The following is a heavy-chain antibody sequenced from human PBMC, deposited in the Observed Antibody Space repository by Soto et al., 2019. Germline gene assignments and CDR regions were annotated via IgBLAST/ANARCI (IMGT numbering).Heavy chain of an antibody. V-gene: IGHV3-7*01. J-gene: IGHJ6*03. Sequence: VGSLRLSCAASGFTFSSYWMSWVRQAPGKGLEWVANIKQDGSEKYYVDSVKGRFTISRDNAKNSLYLQMNSLRAEDTAVYYCARITREDYYYYYMDVWGKGTTVTVSS. CDR1: GFTFSSYW. CDR2: IKQDGSEK. D-gene: IGHD3-10*01. CDR3: ARITREDYYYYYMDV.